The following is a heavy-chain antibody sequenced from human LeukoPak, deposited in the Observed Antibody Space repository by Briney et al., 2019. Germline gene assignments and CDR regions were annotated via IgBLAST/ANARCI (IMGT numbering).Heavy chain of an antibody. V-gene: IGHV4-34*01. CDR2: INQSGST. CDR1: GGSFSGFY. J-gene: IGHJ3*01. CDR3: ARDRQIVVRAHGTLDL. Sequence: TPSETLSLTCAVYGGSFSGFYWSWIRQPPGKGLEWIGEINQSGSTNYNPSLKSRVTISVDTSKNQFSLKLSPVTAADTAVYYCARDRQIVVRAHGTLDLWGQGTMVTVSS. D-gene: IGHD3-10*01.